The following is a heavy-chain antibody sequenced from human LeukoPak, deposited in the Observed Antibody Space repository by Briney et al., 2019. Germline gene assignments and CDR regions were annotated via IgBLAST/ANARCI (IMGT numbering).Heavy chain of an antibody. J-gene: IGHJ5*02. CDR2: IYYSGST. CDR1: GGSISSNNW. Sequence: PSGTLSLTCAVSGGSISSNNWWSWVRQPPGKGLEWIGSIYYSGSTYYNPSLKSRVTISVDTSKNQFSLKLSSVTAADTAVYYCARPYVDWWFDPWGQGTLVTVSS. D-gene: IGHD3-16*01. V-gene: IGHV4-4*02. CDR3: ARPYVDWWFDP.